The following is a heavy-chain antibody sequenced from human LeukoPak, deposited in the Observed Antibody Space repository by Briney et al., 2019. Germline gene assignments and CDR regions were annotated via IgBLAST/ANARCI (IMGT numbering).Heavy chain of an antibody. J-gene: IGHJ4*02. CDR1: GFTFRNYW. D-gene: IGHD3/OR15-3a*01. V-gene: IGHV3-7*01. Sequence: GGSLRLSCAASGFTFRNYWMSWIRQAPGRGLEWVANIKLDGTQKNYIQSVRGRFTISRDNARNFLYLQFSSLRAEDTAVYYCTRDFWTDYWGQGTLVTVSS. CDR3: TRDFWTDY. CDR2: IKLDGTQK.